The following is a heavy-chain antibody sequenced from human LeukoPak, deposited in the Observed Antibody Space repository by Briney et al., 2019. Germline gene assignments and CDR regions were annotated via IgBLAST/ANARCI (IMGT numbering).Heavy chain of an antibody. D-gene: IGHD3-22*01. CDR1: GFTFSSYA. J-gene: IGHJ3*02. CDR2: ISGSGGST. V-gene: IGHV3-23*01. CDR3: AREYYYDSSGYPEDAFDI. Sequence: GESLRLSCAASGFTFSSYAMSWVRQAPGKGLEWVSAISGSGGSTYYADSVKGRFTISRDNSKNTLYLQMNSLRAEDTAVYYCAREYYYDSSGYPEDAFDIWGQGTMVTVSS.